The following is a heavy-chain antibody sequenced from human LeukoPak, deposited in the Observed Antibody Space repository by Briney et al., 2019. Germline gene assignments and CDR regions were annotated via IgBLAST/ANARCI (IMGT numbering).Heavy chain of an antibody. V-gene: IGHV3-21*01. Sequence: PGGSLRLSCAASGFTFRSYFMIWVRQAPGKGLEWVSSISSSSTSIYYADSVKGRFTISRDNADNSLFLQMNSLRAEDTAVYYCARVNNYEFWSGLFFDYWGQGTLVTVSS. J-gene: IGHJ4*02. D-gene: IGHD3-3*01. CDR2: ISSSSTSI. CDR3: ARVNNYEFWSGLFFDY. CDR1: GFTFRSYF.